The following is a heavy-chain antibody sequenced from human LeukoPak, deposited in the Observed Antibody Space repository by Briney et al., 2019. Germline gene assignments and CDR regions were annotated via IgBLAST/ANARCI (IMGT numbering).Heavy chain of an antibody. CDR2: IYYSGST. CDR1: GGSISSYY. D-gene: IGHD5-24*01. Sequence: PSETLSLTCTVSGGSISSYYWSWIRQPPGKGLEWIGYIYYSGSTNYNPSLKSRVTISVDTSKNQFFLKLSSVTAADTAVYYCARDRRWLQSRNPDASDIWGQGTMVTVSS. CDR3: ARDRRWLQSRNPDASDI. J-gene: IGHJ3*02. V-gene: IGHV4-59*01.